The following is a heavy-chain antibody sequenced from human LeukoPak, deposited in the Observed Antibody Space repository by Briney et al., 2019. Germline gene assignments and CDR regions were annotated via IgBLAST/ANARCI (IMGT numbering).Heavy chain of an antibody. V-gene: IGHV4-39*07. CDR2: IYYSGST. CDR1: GGSISNSRYDWY. CDR3: ARGTQERNNHSKTTLHI. D-gene: IGHD1-14*01. J-gene: IGHJ3*02. Sequence: SETLSLTCTVSGGSISNSRYDWYWGWIRQPPGKGLEWIGSIYYSGSTYYNPSLKSRVTISVDTSKNKFSLKLSSVTAADTAVYYCARGTQERNNHSKTTLHIWGQGTMVTVSS.